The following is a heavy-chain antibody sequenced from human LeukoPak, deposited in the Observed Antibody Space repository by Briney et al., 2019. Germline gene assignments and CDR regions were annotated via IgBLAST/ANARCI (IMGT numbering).Heavy chain of an antibody. CDR2: ILYDERNK. D-gene: IGHD6-13*01. CDR3: AKEIALGLWSSSWDPYANYYYGKDV. Sequence: RSLRQSCAAAGCTLISYCRHGVGQPPGGEREWVAVILYDERNKYYASSVEGRFNISRDNSKNALYLQMNSLRAEDTDVYYCAKEIALGLWSSSWDPYANYYYGKDVWGKGTTVTVSS. J-gene: IGHJ6*04. V-gene: IGHV3-30*18. CDR1: GCTLISYC.